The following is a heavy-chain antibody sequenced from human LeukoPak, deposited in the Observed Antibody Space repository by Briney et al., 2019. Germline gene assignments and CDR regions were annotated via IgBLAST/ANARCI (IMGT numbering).Heavy chain of an antibody. V-gene: IGHV3-21*01. D-gene: IGHD1-26*01. CDR2: ISSSSSYI. J-gene: IGHJ4*02. Sequence: GGSLRLSCAASGFTFSSYSMNWVRQAPGKGLEWVSSISSSSSYIYYADSVKGRFTISRDNAKNSLYLQMNSLRAEDAAVYYCAHSGNQDLYYFDYWGRGTLVTVSS. CDR3: AHSGNQDLYYFDY. CDR1: GFTFSSYS.